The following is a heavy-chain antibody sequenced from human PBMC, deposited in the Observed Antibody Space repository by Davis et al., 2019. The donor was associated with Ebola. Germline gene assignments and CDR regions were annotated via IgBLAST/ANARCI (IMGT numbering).Heavy chain of an antibody. CDR3: ARGPRSYFRAGGDDY. Sequence: GESLKISCKGSGYSFSSYWIAWVRQTPGKGLEWMGIIYPGDSDTRYSPSFQGQVTISVDKSINTAYLQWTSLKASDTAMYYCARGPRSYFRAGGDDYWGQGTLVTVSS. D-gene: IGHD3-10*01. J-gene: IGHJ4*02. V-gene: IGHV5-51*01. CDR2: IYPGDSDT. CDR1: GYSFSSYW.